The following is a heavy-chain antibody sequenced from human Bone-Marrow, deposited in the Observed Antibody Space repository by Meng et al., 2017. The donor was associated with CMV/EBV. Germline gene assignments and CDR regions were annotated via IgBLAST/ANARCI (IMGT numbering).Heavy chain of an antibody. Sequence: GESLKISCAASGFTFSDYYMSWIRQAPGKGLEWVSYISSSGSTIYYADSVKGRFTISRDNAKNSLYLQMNSLRAEDTAVYYCAKETMEYCSGGSCYYNWFDPWGQGTLVTVSS. V-gene: IGHV3-11*04. CDR3: AKETMEYCSGGSCYYNWFDP. D-gene: IGHD2-15*01. CDR1: GFTFSDYY. CDR2: ISSSGSTI. J-gene: IGHJ5*02.